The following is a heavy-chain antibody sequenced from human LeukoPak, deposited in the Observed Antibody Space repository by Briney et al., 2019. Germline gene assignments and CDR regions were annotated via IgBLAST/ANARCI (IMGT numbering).Heavy chain of an antibody. CDR3: ARDGSSSAYYYDSFDI. Sequence: SETLSLTCTVSGGSISSGNYYWSWIRQPAGKGLEWIGHGYTSGGTNYNPSLKSRVTISVDTSKNQVSLKLSSVAAAGTAVYYCARDGSSSAYYYDSFDIWGQGTMVTVSS. CDR1: GGSISSGNYY. CDR2: GYTSGGT. D-gene: IGHD3-22*01. J-gene: IGHJ3*02. V-gene: IGHV4-61*09.